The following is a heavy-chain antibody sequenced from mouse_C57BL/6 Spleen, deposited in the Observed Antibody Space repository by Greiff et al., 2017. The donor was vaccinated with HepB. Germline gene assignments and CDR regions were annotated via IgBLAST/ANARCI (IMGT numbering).Heavy chain of an antibody. Sequence: VQLKESGPGLVKPSQSLSLTCSVPGYSITSGYYWNWIRQFPGNKLEWMGYISYDGRNNYNPSLKNRISITRDTSKNQFFLKLNSVTTEDTATYYGARANHDYGSRDYAMDYWGQGTSVTVSS. CDR3: ARANHDYGSRDYAMDY. V-gene: IGHV3-6*01. CDR2: ISYDGRN. D-gene: IGHD1-1*01. J-gene: IGHJ4*01. CDR1: GYSITSGYY.